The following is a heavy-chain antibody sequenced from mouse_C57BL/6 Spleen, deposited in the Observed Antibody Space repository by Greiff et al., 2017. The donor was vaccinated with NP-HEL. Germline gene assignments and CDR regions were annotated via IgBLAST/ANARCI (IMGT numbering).Heavy chain of an antibody. D-gene: IGHD2-5*01. CDR3: ARSEAYYSNHGGWFAY. Sequence: EVQLQQSGPELVKPGASVKISCKASGYTFTDYYMNWVKQSHGKSLEWIGDINPNNGGTSYNQKFKGKATLTVDKSSSTAYMELRSLTSEDSAVYYCARSEAYYSNHGGWFAYWGQGTLVTVSA. CDR2: INPNNGGT. CDR1: GYTFTDYY. V-gene: IGHV1-26*01. J-gene: IGHJ3*01.